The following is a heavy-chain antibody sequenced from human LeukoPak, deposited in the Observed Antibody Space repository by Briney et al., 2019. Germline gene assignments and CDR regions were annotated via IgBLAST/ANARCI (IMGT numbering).Heavy chain of an antibody. CDR3: AGGRSSVLGY. Sequence: TETLSLTCTASGGSISSSSYYWGWIRQPPEKGLEWIGSIYYTGTTYYKPSLKSRVTISVDTSKNQFSLKLSSVTAADTAVYYCAGGRSSVLGYWGQGTLVTVSS. J-gene: IGHJ4*02. CDR1: GGSISSSSYY. CDR2: IYYTGTT. V-gene: IGHV4-39*01. D-gene: IGHD3-16*01.